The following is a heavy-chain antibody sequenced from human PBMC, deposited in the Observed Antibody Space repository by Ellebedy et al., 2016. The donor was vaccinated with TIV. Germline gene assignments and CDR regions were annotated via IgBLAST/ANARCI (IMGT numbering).Heavy chain of an antibody. CDR2: ISYDGSNK. CDR1: GFTFSSYV. Sequence: PGGSLRLSCAASGFTFSSYVMHWVRQAPGKGLEWVALISYDGSNKYYADSVKGRFTISRDNSKNTLYLQMNSLRAEDTAVYYCARGYYSDHNFDYWGQGTLVTVSS. J-gene: IGHJ4*02. V-gene: IGHV3-30*04. D-gene: IGHD4-17*01. CDR3: ARGYYSDHNFDY.